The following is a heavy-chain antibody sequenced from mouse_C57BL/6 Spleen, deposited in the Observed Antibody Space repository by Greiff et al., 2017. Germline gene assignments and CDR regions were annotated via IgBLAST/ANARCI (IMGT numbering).Heavy chain of an antibody. D-gene: IGHD6-1*01. CDR2: ISDGGSYT. J-gene: IGHJ4*01. V-gene: IGHV5-4*01. Sequence: EVMLVESGGGLVKPGGSLKLSCAASGFTFSSYAMSWVRQTPEKRLEWVATISDGGSYTYYPDNVKGRFTISRDNAKNNLYLQMSHLKSEDTAMYYCARDSPNYAMDYWGQGTSVTVSS. CDR1: GFTFSSYA. CDR3: ARDSPNYAMDY.